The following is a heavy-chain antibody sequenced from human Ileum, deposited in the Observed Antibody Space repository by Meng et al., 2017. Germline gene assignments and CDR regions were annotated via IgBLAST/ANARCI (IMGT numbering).Heavy chain of an antibody. CDR2: IYHSGST. CDR3: ATTMVRGVSGGYFDY. CDR1: GVSTRSSNW. J-gene: IGHJ4*02. D-gene: IGHD3-10*01. Sequence: RQLSGPGVVKPSGTLSLNCAASGVSTRSSNWCSWVRKPQGKGLEWIGEIYHSGSTNYNPSLKSRVTISVDKSKNQFSLKLSSVTAADTAVYYCATTMVRGVSGGYFDYWGQGTLVTVSS. V-gene: IGHV4-4*02.